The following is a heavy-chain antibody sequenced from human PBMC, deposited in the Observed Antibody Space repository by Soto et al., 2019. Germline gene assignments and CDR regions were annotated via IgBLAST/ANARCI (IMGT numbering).Heavy chain of an antibody. Sequence: SETLSLTCAVYGGSFSVYYWSWIRQPPGKGLEWIGEINHSGSTNYNPSLKSRVTISVDTSKNQFSLKLSSVTAADTAVYYCARGLGITMIVVADDAFDIWGQATMVTVS. CDR3: ARGLGITMIVVADDAFDI. CDR1: GGSFSVYY. D-gene: IGHD3-22*01. CDR2: INHSGST. V-gene: IGHV4-34*01. J-gene: IGHJ3*02.